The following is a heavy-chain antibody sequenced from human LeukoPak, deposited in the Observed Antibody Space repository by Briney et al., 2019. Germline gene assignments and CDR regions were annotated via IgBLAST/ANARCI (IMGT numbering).Heavy chain of an antibody. D-gene: IGHD2-2*01. J-gene: IGHJ4*02. CDR3: AKEVVDVVPAATLDY. CDR2: ISYDGSNK. V-gene: IGHV3-30*18. Sequence: GGSLRLSCAASGFTFSSYGMHWVRQAPGKGLEWVAVISYDGSNKYYADSVKGRFTISRDNSKNTLYLQMNSLRAEDTAVYYCAKEVVDVVPAATLDYWGRGTLVTVSS. CDR1: GFTFSSYG.